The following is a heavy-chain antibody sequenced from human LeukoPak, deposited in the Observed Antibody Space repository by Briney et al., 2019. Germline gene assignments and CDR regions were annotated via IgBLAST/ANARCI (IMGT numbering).Heavy chain of an antibody. CDR1: GGSISSYY. CDR2: IYYSGST. J-gene: IGHJ6*02. D-gene: IGHD6-13*01. V-gene: IGHV4-59*01. CDR3: ARANLAAAGPGYYYYGMDV. Sequence: SETLSLTCTVSGGSISSYYWSWIRQPPGKGLEWIGYIYYSGSTNYNPSLKSRVTISVDTSKNQFSLKLSSVTAADTAVYYCARANLAAAGPGYYYYGMDVWGQGTTVTVSS.